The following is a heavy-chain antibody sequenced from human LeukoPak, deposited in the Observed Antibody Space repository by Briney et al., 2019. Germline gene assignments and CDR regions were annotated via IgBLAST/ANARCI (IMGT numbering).Heavy chain of an antibody. CDR2: IYTSGST. CDR3: ARALDYGDYPFDY. D-gene: IGHD4-17*01. V-gene: IGHV4-61*02. CDR1: GGSISSGSYY. Sequence: SETLSLTCTVSGGSISSGSYYWSWIRQPAGKGLEWIGRIYTSGSTNYNPSLKSRVTISVDTSKNQFSLKLSSVTAADTAVYYCARALDYGDYPFDYWGREPWSPSPQ. J-gene: IGHJ4*02.